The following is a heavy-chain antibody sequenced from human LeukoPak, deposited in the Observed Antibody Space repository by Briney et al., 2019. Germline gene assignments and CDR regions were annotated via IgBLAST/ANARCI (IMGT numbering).Heavy chain of an antibody. J-gene: IGHJ4*02. CDR3: ARGGFYCGGDCYVDY. D-gene: IGHD2-21*02. Sequence: ASETLSLTCAVYGGSFSPYYWSWIRQPPGKGLEWIGEINHSGSTNYNPSLKSRVTISVDTSKNQFSLKLSSVTAADTAVYYCARGGFYCGGDCYVDYWGQGTLVTVSS. CDR2: INHSGST. V-gene: IGHV4-34*01. CDR1: GGSFSPYY.